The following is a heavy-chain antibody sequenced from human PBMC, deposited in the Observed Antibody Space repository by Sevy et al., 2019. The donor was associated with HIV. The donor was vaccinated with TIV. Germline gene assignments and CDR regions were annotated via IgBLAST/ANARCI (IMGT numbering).Heavy chain of an antibody. J-gene: IGHJ4*02. V-gene: IGHV3-30*18. CDR1: GFTFSRYG. Sequence: GGSRRLSCEASGFTFSRYGMHWVRQAPGKGLEWVAVISNGGNNKYYADSVKGRVRISRDNSKNTLDLQMNSLRVEDTAVYYCAKEPDYGGPLGHFDYWGQGTLVTVSS. D-gene: IGHD4-17*01. CDR3: AKEPDYGGPLGHFDY. CDR2: ISNGGNNK.